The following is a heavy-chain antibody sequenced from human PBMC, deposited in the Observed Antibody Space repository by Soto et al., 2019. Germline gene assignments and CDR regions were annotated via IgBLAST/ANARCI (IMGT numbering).Heavy chain of an antibody. CDR3: AKDRIGAGTYGMDV. D-gene: IGHD3-10*01. V-gene: IGHV3-30*18. CDR2: ISYDGSNK. Sequence: QVQLVESGGGVVQPGRSLRLSCAASGFTFSSYGMHWVRQAPGKGLEWVAVISYDGSNKYYADSVKGRFTISRDNSNNTLYLQMNSLRAEDTAVYYCAKDRIGAGTYGMDVWGQGTTVTVSS. CDR1: GFTFSSYG. J-gene: IGHJ6*02.